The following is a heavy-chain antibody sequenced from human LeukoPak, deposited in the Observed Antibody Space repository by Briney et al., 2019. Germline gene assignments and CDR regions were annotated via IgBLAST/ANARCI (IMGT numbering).Heavy chain of an antibody. Sequence: GSLRLSCAASGFTVSSNHMSWVRQAPGKGLGWIGEINHSGSTNYNPSLKSRVTISVDTSKNQFSLKLSSVTAAGTAVYYCARIRRYSGGWYVGYWGQGTLVTVSS. D-gene: IGHD6-19*01. CDR1: GFTVSSNH. J-gene: IGHJ4*02. V-gene: IGHV4-34*01. CDR2: INHSGST. CDR3: ARIRRYSGGWYVGY.